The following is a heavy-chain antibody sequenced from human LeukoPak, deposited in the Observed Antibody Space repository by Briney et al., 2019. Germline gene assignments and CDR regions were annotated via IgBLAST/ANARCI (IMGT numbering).Heavy chain of an antibody. V-gene: IGHV3-72*01. CDR3: ASNKGYSSSWTPFDY. Sequence: PGGSLRLSCAAAGFTFSDHYMDWVRQAPGKGLEWVGRTRDKAHSYTTEYAAAVKGIFSTSRDDSSNSLYLQMNSLKTEDTAVYYCASNKGYSSSWTPFDYWGQGTLVTVSS. CDR2: TRDKAHSYTT. J-gene: IGHJ4*02. CDR1: GFTFSDHY. D-gene: IGHD6-13*01.